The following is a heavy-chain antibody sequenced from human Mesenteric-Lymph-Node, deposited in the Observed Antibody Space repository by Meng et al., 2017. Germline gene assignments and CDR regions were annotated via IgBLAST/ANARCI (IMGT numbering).Heavy chain of an antibody. CDR2: IWYDGSSK. D-gene: IGHD3-10*01. V-gene: IGHV3-33*01. J-gene: IGHJ3*02. CDR1: GFTFSSYG. Sequence: GGSLRLSCAASGFTFSSYGIHWVRQAPGNGLEWVAGIWYDGSSKNYADSVKGRFTISRDNSKNTLDLQMNSLRAEGTAVYYCARDNYGSGGYVAFDIWGQGTRVTVSS. CDR3: ARDNYGSGGYVAFDI.